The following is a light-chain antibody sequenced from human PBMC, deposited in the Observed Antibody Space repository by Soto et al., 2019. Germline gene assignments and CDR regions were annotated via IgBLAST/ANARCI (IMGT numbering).Light chain of an antibody. J-gene: IGKJ2*01. V-gene: IGKV3-15*01. CDR3: QQYDNWLPPYT. CDR1: QSFSSN. CDR2: GAS. Sequence: EIVMTQSPATLSVSPGERATLSCRASQSFSSNLAWYQQKPGQAPRLLIYGASTRATGIPARFSGSGSGTDFTLTISSLKSEDFAVYYCQQYDNWLPPYTFGQGTKLEIK.